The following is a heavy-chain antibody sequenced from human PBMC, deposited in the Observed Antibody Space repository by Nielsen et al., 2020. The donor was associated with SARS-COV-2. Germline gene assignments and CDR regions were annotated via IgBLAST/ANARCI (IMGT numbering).Heavy chain of an antibody. V-gene: IGHV1-3*04. CDR1: GYTFTQRS. CDR2: INTGNGNT. J-gene: IGHJ4*02. CDR3: ARDGLSWGYYFDN. D-gene: IGHD6-13*01. Sequence: ASVKVSCKASGYTFTQRSIHWVRQAPGQRLEWLGWINTGNGNTKYSQKFQGRVSIARDTSASTAYMELTSLTSEDTAVYYCARDGLSWGYYFDNWGQGTLVTVSS.